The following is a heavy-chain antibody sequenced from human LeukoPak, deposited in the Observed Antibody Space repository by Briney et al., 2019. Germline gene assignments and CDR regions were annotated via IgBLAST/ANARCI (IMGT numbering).Heavy chain of an antibody. CDR2: AFVGGDT. V-gene: IGHV3-53*01. Sequence: GSLRLSCVSSGLDVSGTYMSWIRQAPGKGLEWVSTAFVGGDTYYADSVEGRFTLSKDISTNTMYLQMDGLRPEDTAVYFCARDQLDHRGQGALVSVSP. CDR3: ARDQLDH. J-gene: IGHJ5*02. CDR1: GLDVSGTY.